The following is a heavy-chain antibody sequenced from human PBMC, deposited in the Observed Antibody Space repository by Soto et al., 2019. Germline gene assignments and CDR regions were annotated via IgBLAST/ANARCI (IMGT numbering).Heavy chain of an antibody. CDR1: GYSFTSYW. J-gene: IGHJ5*02. Sequence: LGESLKISCKGSGYSFTSYWISWVRQMPGKGLEWMGRIDPSDSYTNYSPSFQGHVTISADKSISTAYLQWSSLKASDTAMYYCARVVQYCSSTSCPGGFDPWGQGTLVTVSS. D-gene: IGHD2-2*01. CDR2: IDPSDSYT. CDR3: ARVVQYCSSTSCPGGFDP. V-gene: IGHV5-10-1*01.